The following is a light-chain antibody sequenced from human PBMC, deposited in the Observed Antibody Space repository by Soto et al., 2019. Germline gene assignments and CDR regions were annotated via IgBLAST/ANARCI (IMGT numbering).Light chain of an antibody. Sequence: EIVLTQSPGTLSLSPGESVTLSCRASQTVNSNYLAWYQQKPGQAPRLLIYGASSRATGVPNRFSGSGSGTDFTLTISSLEPEDFAVYYCHQYGLSPRHPFGQGTKLEIK. CDR2: GAS. CDR3: HQYGLSPRHP. CDR1: QTVNSNY. V-gene: IGKV3-20*01. J-gene: IGKJ2*01.